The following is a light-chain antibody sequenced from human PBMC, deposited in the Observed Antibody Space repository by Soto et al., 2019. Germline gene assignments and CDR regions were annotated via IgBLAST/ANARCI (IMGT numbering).Light chain of an antibody. CDR1: SSNIGSNY. CDR3: AAWDDSLSGAL. V-gene: IGLV1-47*01. J-gene: IGLJ7*01. CDR2: RNN. Sequence: QSVLTQPPSASGTPGQRVTISCSGSSSNIGSNYVYWYRQLPGTAPKLLIYRNNQRPSGVPDRFSGSKSGTSASLAISGLRSEDEADYYCAAWDDSLSGALVGGGTQLTVL.